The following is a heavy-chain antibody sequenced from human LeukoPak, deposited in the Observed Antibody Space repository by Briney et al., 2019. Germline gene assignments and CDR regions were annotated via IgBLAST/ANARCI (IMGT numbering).Heavy chain of an antibody. CDR3: ASEEYSSSSVGP. Sequence: GASVKVSCKASGGTFSSYAISWVRQAPGQGLEWMGGIIPIFGTANYAQKFQGRVTITTDESTSTAYMELSSLRSEDTAVYYCASEEYSSSSVGPWGQGTLVTVSS. CDR1: GGTFSSYA. V-gene: IGHV1-69*05. J-gene: IGHJ5*02. CDR2: IIPIFGTA. D-gene: IGHD6-6*01.